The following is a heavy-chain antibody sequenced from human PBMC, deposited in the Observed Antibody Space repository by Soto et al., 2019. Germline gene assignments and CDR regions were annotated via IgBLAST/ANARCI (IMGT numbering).Heavy chain of an antibody. J-gene: IGHJ6*02. Sequence: LGGSLRLSCAASGFTFSSYAMHWVRQAPGKGLEWVAVISYDGSNKYYADSVKGRFTISRDNSKNTLYLQMNSLRAEDTAVYYCAREFLGWELLQYYYYGMDVWGQGTTVTVSS. CDR3: AREFLGWELLQYYYYGMDV. D-gene: IGHD1-26*01. CDR1: GFTFSSYA. CDR2: ISYDGSNK. V-gene: IGHV3-30-3*01.